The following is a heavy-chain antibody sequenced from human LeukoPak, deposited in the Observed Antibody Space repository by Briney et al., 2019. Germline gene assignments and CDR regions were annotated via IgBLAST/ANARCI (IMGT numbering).Heavy chain of an antibody. CDR3: ARGPVAALHFDY. D-gene: IGHD6-19*01. Sequence: GGSLRLSCAASGFTFSSYWMSWVRQAPGKGLEWVSYISSSSGAIYYADSMKGRFTISRDNAKNSLYLQMNSLRAEDTAVYYCARGPVAALHFDYWGQGTLVTVSS. V-gene: IGHV3-48*01. CDR2: ISSSSGAI. CDR1: GFTFSSYW. J-gene: IGHJ4*02.